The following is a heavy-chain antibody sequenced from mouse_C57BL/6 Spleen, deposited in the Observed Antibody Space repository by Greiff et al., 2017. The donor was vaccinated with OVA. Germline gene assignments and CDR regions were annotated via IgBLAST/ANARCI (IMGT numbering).Heavy chain of an antibody. CDR3: ARGLYYGSSYGDYFDY. J-gene: IGHJ2*01. CDR1: GYTFTSYW. D-gene: IGHD1-1*01. Sequence: QVQLQQPGAELVKPGASVKMSCKASGYTFTSYWITWVKQRPGQGLEWIGDIYPGSGSTNYNEKFKSKATLTVDTSSSTAYMQLSSLTSEDSAVYYCARGLYYGSSYGDYFDYWGQGTTRTVSS. V-gene: IGHV1-55*01. CDR2: IYPGSGST.